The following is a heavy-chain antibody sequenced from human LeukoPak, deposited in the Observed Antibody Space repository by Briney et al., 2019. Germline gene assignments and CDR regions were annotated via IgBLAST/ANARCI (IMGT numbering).Heavy chain of an antibody. V-gene: IGHV4-34*01. CDR1: GGSFSGYY. Sequence: SETLSLTCAVYGGSFSGYYWSWIRQPPGKGLEWIGEINHSGSTNYNPSLKSRVTISVDTSKNQFSLKLSSVTAADTAVYYCARGRRAAAGTEAFDIWGQGTMVTVSS. D-gene: IGHD6-13*01. CDR3: ARGRRAAAGTEAFDI. CDR2: INHSGST. J-gene: IGHJ3*02.